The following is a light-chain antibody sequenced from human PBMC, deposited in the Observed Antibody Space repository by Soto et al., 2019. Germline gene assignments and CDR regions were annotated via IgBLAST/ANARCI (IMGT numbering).Light chain of an antibody. CDR3: QQYKNLWT. Sequence: IVMTQSPSTLSASTGERATLTCRAGQTIYSNVAWYHQRPVQAPRLLIDRASTRPTGVPARFSGSGSGTEFTLTISGLPAEDFALYYCQQYKNLWTFGGGTKVDI. CDR2: RAS. CDR1: QTIYSN. V-gene: IGKV3-15*01. J-gene: IGKJ4*02.